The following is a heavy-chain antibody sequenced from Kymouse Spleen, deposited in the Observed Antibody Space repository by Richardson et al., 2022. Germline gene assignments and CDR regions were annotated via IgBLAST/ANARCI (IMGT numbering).Heavy chain of an antibody. CDR3: AKDRWTMVRGVYYYYGMDV. V-gene: IGHV3-9*01. CDR1: GFTFDDYA. D-gene: IGHD3-10*01. J-gene: IGHJ6*02. Sequence: EVQLVESGGGLVQPGRSLRLSCAASGFTFDDYAMHWVRQAPGKGLEWVSGISWNSGSIGYADSVKGRFTISRDNAKNSLYLQMNSLRAEDTALYYCAKDRWTMVRGVYYYYGMDVWGQGTTVTVSS. CDR2: ISWNSGSI.